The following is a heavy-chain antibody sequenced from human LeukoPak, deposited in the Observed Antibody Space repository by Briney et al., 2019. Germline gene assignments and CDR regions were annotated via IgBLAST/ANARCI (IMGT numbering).Heavy chain of an antibody. CDR2: ISAYNGNT. V-gene: IGHV1-18*01. Sequence: ASVKVSCKASGYTFTNYGITWVRQAPGQGLEWVGWISAYNGNTNYAQKLQDRVTMTTDTSTSTAYMEVRSLRSDDTAVYYCARDRGRTVVTPGPFSSDYWGQGTLVTVSS. CDR3: ARDRGRTVVTPGPFSSDY. D-gene: IGHD4-23*01. J-gene: IGHJ4*02. CDR1: GYTFTNYG.